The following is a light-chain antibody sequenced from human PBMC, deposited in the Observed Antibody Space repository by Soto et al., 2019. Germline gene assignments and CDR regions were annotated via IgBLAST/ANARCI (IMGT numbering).Light chain of an antibody. CDR3: HQYNSFSSWT. CDR1: QSISSW. J-gene: IGKJ1*01. CDR2: DAS. V-gene: IGKV1-5*01. Sequence: PSTLAASLGDMVTITCLASQSISSWLAWYQQKPGKAPKLLIYDASSLESGVPSRFSGSGSGTEFTLTVSRLQPDDFATYYCHQYNSFSSWTFGQGTKVDIK.